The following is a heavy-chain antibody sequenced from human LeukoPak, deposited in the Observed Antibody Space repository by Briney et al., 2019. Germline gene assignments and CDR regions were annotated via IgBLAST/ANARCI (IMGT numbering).Heavy chain of an antibody. CDR2: ISAYNGNT. CDR3: AREEFSSSGPLYYFDY. J-gene: IGHJ4*02. CDR1: GFTFSSYG. D-gene: IGHD3-22*01. V-gene: IGHV1-18*01. Sequence: GGSLRLSCAASGFTFSSYGISWVRQAPGQGLEWMGWISAYNGNTNYAQKLQGRVTMTTDTSTSTAYMELRSLRSDDTAVYYCAREEFSSSGPLYYFDYWGQGTLVTVSS.